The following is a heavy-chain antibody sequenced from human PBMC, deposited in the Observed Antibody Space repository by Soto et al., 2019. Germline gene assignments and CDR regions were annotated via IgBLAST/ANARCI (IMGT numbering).Heavy chain of an antibody. V-gene: IGHV3-74*01. CDR1: GFTFSSYW. CDR3: VRTSLVVAAATREDY. CDR2: INSDGSST. Sequence: EVQLVESGGGLVQPGGSLRLSCAASGFTFSSYWMHWVRQAPGKGLVWVSRINSDGSSTSYADSVKGRCTISRDNAKNTLYLQMSSLRAEDTAVYYCVRTSLVVAAATREDYWGQGTLVTVSS. D-gene: IGHD2-15*01. J-gene: IGHJ4*02.